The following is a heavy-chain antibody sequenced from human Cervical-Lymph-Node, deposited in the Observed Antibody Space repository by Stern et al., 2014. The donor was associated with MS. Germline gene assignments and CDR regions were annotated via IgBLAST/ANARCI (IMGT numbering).Heavy chain of an antibody. V-gene: IGHV3-30-3*01. CDR1: GFTFSTYA. D-gene: IGHD3-10*01. Sequence: VQLEESGGGVVQPGRSLSLSCVASGFTFSTYAMHWVRQAPGKGLEWVAFVSYDGTQRNSTDSVKARFTISRDNSKNTLYLHMNSLRDEDTAVYFCARGGRGVGLEYWGQGALVTVS. CDR2: VSYDGTQR. J-gene: IGHJ4*02. CDR3: ARGGRGVGLEY.